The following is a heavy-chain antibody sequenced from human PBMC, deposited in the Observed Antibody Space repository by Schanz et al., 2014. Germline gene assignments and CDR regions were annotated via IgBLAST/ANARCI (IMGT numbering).Heavy chain of an antibody. CDR1: GFTFSSYG. CDR3: AKDPHRDYGGKPQTFDI. Sequence: QVQLVESGGDVVQPGRSLRLSCAASGFTFSSYGMHWVRQAPGRGLEWVAVISYHGSEKYYADSVKGRFTISRDNSKNTLYLQMSSLRAEDTALYYCAKDPHRDYGGKPQTFDIWGQGTMVTVSS. V-gene: IGHV3-33*05. J-gene: IGHJ3*02. D-gene: IGHD4-17*01. CDR2: ISYHGSEK.